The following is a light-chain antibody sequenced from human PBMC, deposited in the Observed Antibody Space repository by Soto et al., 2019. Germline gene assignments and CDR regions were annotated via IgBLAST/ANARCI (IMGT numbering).Light chain of an antibody. Sequence: QSALTQPASVSGSPGQSITISCTGTSSDVGGYNYVSWYQQHPGKAPKLMIYEVSNRPSGVSNRFSGSKSGNTASLTISGLQYEDEADYYCSSYTSSSTFYVFGTGTKLTVL. CDR2: EVS. V-gene: IGLV2-14*01. CDR1: SSDVGGYNY. CDR3: SSYTSSSTFYV. J-gene: IGLJ1*01.